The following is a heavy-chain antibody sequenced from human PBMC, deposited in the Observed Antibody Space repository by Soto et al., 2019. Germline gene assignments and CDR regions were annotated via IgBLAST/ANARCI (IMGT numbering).Heavy chain of an antibody. CDR2: VNSSGNVT. CDR3: ATEAGDSEAFDI. CDR1: GYTFTRFY. Sequence: QVQLVQSGAAVKKPGDSVKISCKTFGYTFTRFYIHWVRQAPGHGLEWMGIVNSSGNVTSFAPKFEGRVTTTRDTSRGTVYMDRGSLKSDDTAVYYCATEAGDSEAFDIWGQGTVVTVSS. D-gene: IGHD4-17*01. J-gene: IGHJ3*02. V-gene: IGHV1-46*03.